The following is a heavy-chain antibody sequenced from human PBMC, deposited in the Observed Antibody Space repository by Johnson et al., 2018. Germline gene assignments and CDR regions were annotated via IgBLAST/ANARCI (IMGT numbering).Heavy chain of an antibody. D-gene: IGHD6-13*01. CDR1: GFTFSSYS. J-gene: IGHJ3*02. V-gene: IGHV3-21*01. CDR3: ARGSSSWEKDAFDI. CDR2: ISSSSSYI. Sequence: EVQLLESGGGVVQXGRSXRLXCAASGFTFSSYSMNWVRQAPGKGLEWVSSISSSSSYIYYADSVKGRFTISRDNAKNSLYLQMNSLRAEDTAVYYCARGSSSWEKDAFDIWGKGTMVTVSS.